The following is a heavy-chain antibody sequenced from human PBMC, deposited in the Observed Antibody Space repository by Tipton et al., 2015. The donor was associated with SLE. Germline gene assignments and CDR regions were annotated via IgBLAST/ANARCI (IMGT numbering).Heavy chain of an antibody. Sequence: SLRLSCAASGFTFSSYPMHWVRQAPGQGLEWVSYISSSDTTIHFADSVKGRFTISRDNVKNSVYLQMNSLRAEDTAVYYCAREETNYYGSGSYYIARGMDVWGQGTTVTVSS. CDR2: ISSSDTTI. D-gene: IGHD3-10*01. CDR3: AREETNYYGSGSYYIARGMDV. V-gene: IGHV3-48*03. J-gene: IGHJ6*02. CDR1: GFTFSSYP.